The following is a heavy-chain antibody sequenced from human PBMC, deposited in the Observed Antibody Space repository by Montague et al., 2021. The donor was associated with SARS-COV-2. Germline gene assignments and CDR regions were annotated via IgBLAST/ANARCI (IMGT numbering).Heavy chain of an antibody. D-gene: IGHD6-13*01. CDR3: ASHPVFQQLYS. Sequence: SETLSLTCAVSGAPVSSINWWSWARQPPGRGLEWIAEIHHTGITNFNPSLRSRVSISLDSSKNQLSLTLISVTAADTAIYYCASHPVFQQLYSWGQGTLVSVSS. CDR1: GAPVSSINW. V-gene: IGHV4-4*02. CDR2: IHHTGIT. J-gene: IGHJ4*02.